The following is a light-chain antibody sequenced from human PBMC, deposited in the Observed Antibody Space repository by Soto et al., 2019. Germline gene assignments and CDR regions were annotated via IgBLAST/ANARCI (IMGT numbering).Light chain of an antibody. CDR1: NIGSKN. J-gene: IGLJ2*01. Sequence: SSELTQPLSVSVAPEQTATITCGGDNIGSKNVHWYQQKPGQAPVLVIYRDSNRPSGIPERFSASNWGNTATLTISRAQAGDEADYYCQIWDSSTVVFGGGTKLTVL. CDR2: RDS. V-gene: IGLV3-9*01. CDR3: QIWDSSTVV.